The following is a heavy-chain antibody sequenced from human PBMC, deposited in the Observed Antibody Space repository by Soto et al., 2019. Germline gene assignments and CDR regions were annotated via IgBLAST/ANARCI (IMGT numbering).Heavy chain of an antibody. Sequence: QVQHVQSGAEVKKPGYSVKVSCKASGYSFTGHYLHWVRRAPGRAPEWMGWVNLNTGGTDYAQGFQGRVTLTTATSIRTVCFEVTGLKFDDTAIYYCARDPSSFLGRVYGMDVWGQGTAVTVSS. CDR3: ARDPSSFLGRVYGMDV. CDR2: VNLNTGGT. V-gene: IGHV1-2*02. CDR1: GYSFTGHY. J-gene: IGHJ6*02.